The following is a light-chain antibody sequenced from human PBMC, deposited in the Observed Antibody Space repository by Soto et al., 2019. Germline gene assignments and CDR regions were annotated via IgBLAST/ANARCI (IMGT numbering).Light chain of an antibody. CDR3: QQYDTSDTWT. CDR2: DGS. Sequence: EIVLTQSPGTLSLSPGEGATLSCRASQSISRLYLSWYQQKPGQPPRLLIYDGSTRATGIPDRFSGSGSGTDFTLTISKLDPGDFAVYHCQQYDTSDTWTFGQGTKVDIK. J-gene: IGKJ1*01. CDR1: QSISRLY. V-gene: IGKV3-20*01.